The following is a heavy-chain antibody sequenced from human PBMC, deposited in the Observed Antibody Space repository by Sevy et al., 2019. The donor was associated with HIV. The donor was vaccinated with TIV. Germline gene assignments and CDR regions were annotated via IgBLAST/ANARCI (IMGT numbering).Heavy chain of an antibody. V-gene: IGHV1-2*07. CDR3: ARGMSAYLLANGMDV. J-gene: IGHJ6*02. Sequence: ASVKVSCKAYGYTFSDYYMHWMRQAPGQGLEWMGWINPNRGGTNYAHKFQGRVTMTRDTSISTAYMELSSLRSDDTAIYYCARGMSAYLLANGMDVWGQGTTVTVSS. D-gene: IGHD3-3*01. CDR2: INPNRGGT. CDR1: GYTFSDYY.